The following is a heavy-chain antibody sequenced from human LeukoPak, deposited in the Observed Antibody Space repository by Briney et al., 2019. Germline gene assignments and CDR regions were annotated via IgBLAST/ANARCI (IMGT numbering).Heavy chain of an antibody. Sequence: PGGSLRLSCVASGFPFGSYWMTWVRQAPWKGLEWVANIKQDGSKKSYVDSVKGRFTISRDNAKNSLYLQMNSLRAEDTAIYYCTRVGYIDEGIDYWGQGTLVTVSS. CDR2: IKQDGSKK. D-gene: IGHD5-24*01. V-gene: IGHV3-7*04. J-gene: IGHJ4*02. CDR3: TRVGYIDEGIDY. CDR1: GFPFGSYW.